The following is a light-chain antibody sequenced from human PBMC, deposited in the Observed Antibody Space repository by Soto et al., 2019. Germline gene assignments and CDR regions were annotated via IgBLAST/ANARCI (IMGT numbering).Light chain of an antibody. J-gene: IGKJ5*01. Sequence: EILLTQSPATLSFSPGDRVTITCRASHTVARSLAWYQQKPGQAPRLLIYAASNMPAGIPSRFSGSGSETYFTLTISDLEPEDVAIYYCQQRYGVLPIAFGPGTPLDI. V-gene: IGKV3-11*01. CDR3: QQRYGVLPIA. CDR1: HTVARS. CDR2: AAS.